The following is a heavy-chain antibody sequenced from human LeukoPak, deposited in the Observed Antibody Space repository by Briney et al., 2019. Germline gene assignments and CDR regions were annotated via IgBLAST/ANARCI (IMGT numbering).Heavy chain of an antibody. CDR1: GFTFGSYE. D-gene: IGHD2-15*01. CDR3: ARRLVAALDGMDV. CDR2: IGTIISTT. J-gene: IGHJ6*02. V-gene: IGHV3-48*03. Sequence: GGSLRLSCAASGFTFGSYEMNWVRQAPGKGLEWVSYIGTIISTTYYADSVKGRFTVSRDDAKNSLYLQMSSLRAEDTAVYYCARRLVAALDGMDVWGQGTTVTVSS.